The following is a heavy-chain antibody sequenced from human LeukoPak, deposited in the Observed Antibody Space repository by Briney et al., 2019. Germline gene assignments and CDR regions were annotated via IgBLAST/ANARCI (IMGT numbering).Heavy chain of an antibody. J-gene: IGHJ6*03. Sequence: GGSLRLSCAASGFTVSSNYMSWVRQAPGKGLEWVSFIYSDNTHYSDSVKGRFTISRDNAKNSLYLQMNSLRAEDTAVYYCARVAARPYMDVWGKGTTVTVSS. CDR2: IYSDNT. CDR1: GFTVSSNY. D-gene: IGHD6-6*01. V-gene: IGHV3-53*01. CDR3: ARVAARPYMDV.